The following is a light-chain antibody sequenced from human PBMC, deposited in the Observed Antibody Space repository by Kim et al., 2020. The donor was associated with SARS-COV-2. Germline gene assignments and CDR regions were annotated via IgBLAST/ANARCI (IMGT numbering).Light chain of an antibody. Sequence: PEKRAPLSCGAPQSINSNYLAVYQQKPGQAPRLLIYGASSRATGIPDRFSGSGSGTDFSLTISRLEPEDFAVYYCQQYGTSPLYTFGQGTKLEI. J-gene: IGKJ2*01. CDR2: GAS. V-gene: IGKV3-20*01. CDR3: QQYGTSPLYT. CDR1: QSINSNY.